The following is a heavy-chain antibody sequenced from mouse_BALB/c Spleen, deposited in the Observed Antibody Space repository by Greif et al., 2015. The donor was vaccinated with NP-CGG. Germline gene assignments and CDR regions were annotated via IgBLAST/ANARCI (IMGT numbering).Heavy chain of an antibody. CDR3: ATWLLQGFYYAMDY. CDR1: GYTLTSYW. Sequence: QVQLQQSGAELAKPGASVKMSCKASGYTLTSYWMHWVKQRPGQGLEWIGYINPSTGYTEYNQKFKDKATLTADKSSSTAYMQLSSLTSEDSAVYYCATWLLQGFYYAMDYWGQGTSVTVSS. V-gene: IGHV1-7*01. D-gene: IGHD2-3*01. CDR2: INPSTGYT. J-gene: IGHJ4*01.